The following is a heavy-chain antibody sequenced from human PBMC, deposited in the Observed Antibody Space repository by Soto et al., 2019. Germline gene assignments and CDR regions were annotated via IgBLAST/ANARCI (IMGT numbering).Heavy chain of an antibody. CDR1: GGSISSSSYY. D-gene: IGHD6-13*01. V-gene: IGHV4-39*01. CDR2: IYYSGTT. Sequence: QLLESGPGLVKPSETLSLTCTVSGGSISSSSYYWGWIRQPPGKGLEWIGSIYYSGTTYYNPSLKSRITISVDTSKNQFSLRLSSVTPADTAVYYCARQQQLVDYWGQGTLVTVSS. J-gene: IGHJ4*02. CDR3: ARQQQLVDY.